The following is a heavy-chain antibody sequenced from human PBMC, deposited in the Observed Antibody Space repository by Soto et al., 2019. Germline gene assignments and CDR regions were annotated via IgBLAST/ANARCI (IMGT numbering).Heavy chain of an antibody. Sequence: SVKVSCKASGSSLSSYVLIWVRQAPGQGLEWMGGVIPLLGTATYEQNVRDRVTITADKSTSTAYMELGSLRSDDTAVYYCARLPYSVYYYYYYGMDVWGQGTTVTVSS. CDR3: ARLPYSVYYYYYYGMDV. D-gene: IGHD6-13*01. CDR1: GSSLSSYV. CDR2: VIPLLGTA. V-gene: IGHV1-69*10. J-gene: IGHJ6*02.